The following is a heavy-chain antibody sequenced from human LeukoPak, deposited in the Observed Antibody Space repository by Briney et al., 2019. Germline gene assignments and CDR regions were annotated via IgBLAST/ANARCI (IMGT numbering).Heavy chain of an antibody. D-gene: IGHD3-3*01. CDR1: GFTFSSYA. CDR2: ISYDGSNK. J-gene: IGHJ5*02. Sequence: GGSLRLSCAASGFTFSSYAMHWVRQAPGKGLEWVAVISYDGSNKYYADSVKGRFTISRDNSKNTLYLQMNSLRAEDTAVYYCAKDGIEATWDTIFGVVTTFNWFDPWGQGTLDTVSS. CDR3: AKDGIEATWDTIFGVVTTFNWFDP. V-gene: IGHV3-30-3*01.